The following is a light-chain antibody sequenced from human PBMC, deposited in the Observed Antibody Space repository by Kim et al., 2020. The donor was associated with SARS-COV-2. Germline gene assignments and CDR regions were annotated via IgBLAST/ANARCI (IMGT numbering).Light chain of an antibody. Sequence: EVVLTQSPATLSLSPGERATLSCRASQDVRNYLAWYQQRPGQAPRLLIYDASNRATGIPARFSGSGSGTDFTLTISSLETEDFAVYYCQQRLTYPLTFGGGTKVEI. CDR1: QDVRNY. CDR3: QQRLTYPLT. CDR2: DAS. J-gene: IGKJ4*01. V-gene: IGKV3-11*01.